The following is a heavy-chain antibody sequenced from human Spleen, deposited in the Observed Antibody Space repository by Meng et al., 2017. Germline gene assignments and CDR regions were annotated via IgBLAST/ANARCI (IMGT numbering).Heavy chain of an antibody. CDR1: GGSISSYY. CDR3: ARHYSGTTAPLPFDY. V-gene: IGHV4-59*08. J-gene: IGHJ4*02. D-gene: IGHD1/OR15-1a*01. Sequence: QVQLQESGPGLVKPAETLSLTCTVSGGSISSYYWSWIRRPPGKGLEWIAYIYYTGSNEYTPSLKSRVTILVDTSKNQFSLKLSSVTAADTALYYCARHYSGTTAPLPFDYWGQGTLVTVSS. CDR2: IYYTGSN.